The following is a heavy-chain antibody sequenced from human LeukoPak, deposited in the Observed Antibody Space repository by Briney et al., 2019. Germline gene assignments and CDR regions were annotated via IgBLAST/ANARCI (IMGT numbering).Heavy chain of an antibody. CDR2: ISSSGSTI. D-gene: IGHD2-15*01. J-gene: IGHJ6*03. CDR1: GFTFSDYY. CDR3: ARGDSAGYYYMDV. Sequence: GGSLRLSCAASGFTFSDYYMSWIRQAPGKGLEWVSYISSSGSTIYYADSVEGRFTISRDNAKNSLYLQMNSLRAEDTAVYYCARGDSAGYYYMDVWGKGTTVTVSS. V-gene: IGHV3-11*01.